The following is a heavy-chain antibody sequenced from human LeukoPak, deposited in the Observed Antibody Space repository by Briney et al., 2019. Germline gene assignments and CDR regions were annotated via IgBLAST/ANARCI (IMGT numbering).Heavy chain of an antibody. D-gene: IGHD2-2*02. V-gene: IGHV4-34*01. CDR2: INHSGST. J-gene: IGHJ4*02. CDR3: ARGLRYCSSTSCYTRGSSFDY. CDR1: GGSFSGYY. Sequence: SSETLSLTCAVYGGSFSGYYWSWIRQPPGKGLEWIGEINHSGSTNYNPSLKSRVTISVDTSTNQFSLNLSSVTAADTAVYYCARGLRYCSSTSCYTRGSSFDYWGQGTLVTVSS.